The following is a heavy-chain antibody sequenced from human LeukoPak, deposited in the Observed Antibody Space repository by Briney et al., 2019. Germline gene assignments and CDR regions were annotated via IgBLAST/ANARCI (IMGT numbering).Heavy chain of an antibody. J-gene: IGHJ4*02. V-gene: IGHV1-8*01. Sequence: ASVKVSCQASGYTFTSYDINWVRQATGQGVEGVGWRNHKGSRTGYAKKFQDRVSMTMNTSISTAYMEVSSLRFDDTAVYYCARGRSGLAAAGTYDYWGQGTLITVSS. CDR3: ARGRSGLAAAGTYDY. CDR1: GYTFTSYD. D-gene: IGHD6-13*01. CDR2: RNHKGSRT.